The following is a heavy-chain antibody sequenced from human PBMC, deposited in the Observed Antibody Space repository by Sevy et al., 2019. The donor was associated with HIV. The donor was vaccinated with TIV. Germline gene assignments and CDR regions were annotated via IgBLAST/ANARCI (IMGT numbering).Heavy chain of an antibody. Sequence: ASVKVCCKASGYTFTGYYMYWVRQAPGQGLEWMGWINPNSGGTNYAQKFQGRVTMTRDTSISTAYMELSRLRSDDTAVYYCARDSESSSWFTRYYYYYYGMDVWGQGTTVTVSS. V-gene: IGHV1-2*02. J-gene: IGHJ6*02. D-gene: IGHD6-13*01. CDR2: INPNSGGT. CDR1: GYTFTGYY. CDR3: ARDSESSSWFTRYYYYYYGMDV.